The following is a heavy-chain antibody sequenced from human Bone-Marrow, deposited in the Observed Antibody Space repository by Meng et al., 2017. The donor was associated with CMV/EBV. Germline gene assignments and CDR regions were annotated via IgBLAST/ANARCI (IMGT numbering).Heavy chain of an antibody. CDR2: ISGSGNTI. V-gene: IGHV3-48*04. J-gene: IGHJ4*02. D-gene: IGHD2-8*01. Sequence: GGSLRLSCEVSGFTFTDSSMNWIRQAPGKGLEWISYISGSGNTIYDADSVKGRFTISRDNAKNSLYLQMNNLRAEDTAAYYCARDNPARRLKVYAKGVYSWGQGTLVTVSS. CDR3: ARDNPARRLKVYAKGVYS. CDR1: GFTFTDSS.